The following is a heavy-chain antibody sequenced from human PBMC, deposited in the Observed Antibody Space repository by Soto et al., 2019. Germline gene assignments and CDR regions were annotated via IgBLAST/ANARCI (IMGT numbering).Heavy chain of an antibody. CDR3: ARDGSRYDFWSGPYYFDY. Sequence: SETLSLTCTVSGGSISTYYWSWIRQPPGKGLEWIGYIYYSGSTNYNPSLKSRVTISVDTSKNQFSLKLSSVSAADTAVYYCARDGSRYDFWSGPYYFDYWGRGTLVTVSS. CDR1: GGSISTYY. CDR2: IYYSGST. D-gene: IGHD3-3*01. V-gene: IGHV4-59*01. J-gene: IGHJ4*02.